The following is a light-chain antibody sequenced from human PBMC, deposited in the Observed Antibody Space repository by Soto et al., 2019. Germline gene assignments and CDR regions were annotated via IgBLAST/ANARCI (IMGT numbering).Light chain of an antibody. V-gene: IGKV1-5*01. CDR3: QQTYSSPRT. J-gene: IGKJ1*01. CDR2: DAY. Sequence: DIQMTQSPSSLSASVGDRVTITCRASQSISSWLAWYQQKPGKAPKLLIFDAYSLESGVPSRFSGSGSGTDFTLTISNLQPEDFAVYYCQQTYSSPRTFGQGTKVDIK. CDR1: QSISSW.